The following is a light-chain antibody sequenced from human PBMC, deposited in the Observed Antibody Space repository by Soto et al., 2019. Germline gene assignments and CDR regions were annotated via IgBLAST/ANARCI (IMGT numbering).Light chain of an antibody. J-gene: IGKJ2*03. CDR3: LQHDSHPNR. CDR2: SAS. Sequence: DIQMTQSPSSLSASVGDRVTITCRASQGIRNALAWYQKKPGSAPERLMYSASTLRSGVPSRFSGSGSGTESTFTISSLQPEDFATYYCLQHDSHPNRFGQGTRLE. CDR1: QGIRNA. V-gene: IGKV1-17*01.